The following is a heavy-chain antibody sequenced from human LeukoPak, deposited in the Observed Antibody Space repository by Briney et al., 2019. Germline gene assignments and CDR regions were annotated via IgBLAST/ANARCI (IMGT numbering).Heavy chain of an antibody. V-gene: IGHV1-69*06. D-gene: IGHD3-16*01. CDR3: ARDHDYEGLKGNY. CDR2: IIPIFGTA. J-gene: IGHJ4*02. Sequence: GASVRVSCKASGGTFSSYAISWVRQAPGRGLEWMGGIIPIFGTANYAQKFQGRVTITADKSTSTAYMELSSLRSEDTAVYYCARDHDYEGLKGNYWGRGTMVTVSS. CDR1: GGTFSSYA.